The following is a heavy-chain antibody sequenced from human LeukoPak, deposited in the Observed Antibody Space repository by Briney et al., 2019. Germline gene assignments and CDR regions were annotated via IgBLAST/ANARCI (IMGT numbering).Heavy chain of an antibody. Sequence: GGSLRLSCAASGFTFSSYWMSWVRQAPGKGLEWVANIKQDGSEKYYVDSVKGRFTISRDNSKNTLYLQMNSLRAEDTAVYYCAKSGGFGELLPFDYWGQGTLVTVSS. CDR1: GFTFSSYW. CDR2: IKQDGSEK. CDR3: AKSGGFGELLPFDY. V-gene: IGHV3-7*03. J-gene: IGHJ4*02. D-gene: IGHD3-10*01.